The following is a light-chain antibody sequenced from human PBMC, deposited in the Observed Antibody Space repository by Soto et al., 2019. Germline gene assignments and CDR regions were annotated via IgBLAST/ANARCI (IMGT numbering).Light chain of an antibody. CDR1: SSDVGAHNY. CDR2: DVN. CDR3: QSYDNSLGRWM. V-gene: IGLV2-8*01. J-gene: IGLJ3*02. Sequence: QSVLTQPPSASGSPGQSLTISCTGTSSDVGAHNYVSWYQQNPGKAPKLMLYDVNKRPSGVPDRFSGSKSGNTASLTVSGLQAEDEADYYCQSYDNSLGRWMFGGGTKLTVL.